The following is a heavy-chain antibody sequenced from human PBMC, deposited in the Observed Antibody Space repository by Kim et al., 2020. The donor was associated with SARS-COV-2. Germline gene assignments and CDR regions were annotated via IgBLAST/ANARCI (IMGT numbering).Heavy chain of an antibody. CDR2: LYPGDSDI. V-gene: IGHV5-51*01. J-gene: IGHJ3*02. CDR3: ARHGVRPNDAFDI. CDR1: GYSFANSW. D-gene: IGHD3-10*01. Sequence: GESLKISCKGSGYSFANSWIGWVRQMPGKGLEWMGILYPGDSDIRYSPSFQGQVTISGDKSITTAYLQWSSLKASDTAMYYCARHGVRPNDAFDIWGQGTMVMVSS.